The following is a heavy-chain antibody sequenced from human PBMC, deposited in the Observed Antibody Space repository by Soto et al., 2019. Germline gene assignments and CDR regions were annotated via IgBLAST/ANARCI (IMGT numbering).Heavy chain of an antibody. CDR1: GGTFSSYA. J-gene: IGHJ4*02. V-gene: IGHV1-69*12. D-gene: IGHD4-17*01. Sequence: QVQLVQSGAEVKKPGSSVKVSCKASGGTFSSYAISWVRQAPGQGLEWMGGIIPIFGTANYAQKFQGRVTSTADEATSTAYMELSSLRSEDTAVYYCARAGYGDYDPASYFDDWGQGTLVTVSS. CDR2: IIPIFGTA. CDR3: ARAGYGDYDPASYFDD.